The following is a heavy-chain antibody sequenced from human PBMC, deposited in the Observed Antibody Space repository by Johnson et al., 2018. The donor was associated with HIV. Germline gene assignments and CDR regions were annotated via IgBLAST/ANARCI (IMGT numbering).Heavy chain of an antibody. CDR1: GFTLSNYG. V-gene: IGHV3-30*03. CDR3: ARETRRYNWNVDGSSFDI. D-gene: IGHD1-1*01. J-gene: IGHJ3*02. CDR2: ISYDGSNT. Sequence: QMQLVESGGGVVQPGRSLRLSCAASGFTLSNYGIHWVRQAPGKGLEWVALISYDGSNTYYADSVRGRFTLSRDNSKNTVYLQMNSLRAEDTAVYYYARETRRYNWNVDGSSFDIWGQGTMVTVSS.